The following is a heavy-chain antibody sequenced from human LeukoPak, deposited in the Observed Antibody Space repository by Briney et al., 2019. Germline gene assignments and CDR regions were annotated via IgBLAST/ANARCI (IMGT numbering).Heavy chain of an antibody. Sequence: TTGGSLRLSCAASGFTFSSYAMTWVRQAPGKRLEWVSYISSGSTYTNYADSVEGRFTISRDNAKNSLYLQMNSLRAEDTAVYYCARGDYGGDYFDYWGQGTLVTVSS. CDR2: ISSGSTYT. J-gene: IGHJ4*02. D-gene: IGHD4-23*01. V-gene: IGHV3-21*05. CDR3: ARGDYGGDYFDY. CDR1: GFTFSSYA.